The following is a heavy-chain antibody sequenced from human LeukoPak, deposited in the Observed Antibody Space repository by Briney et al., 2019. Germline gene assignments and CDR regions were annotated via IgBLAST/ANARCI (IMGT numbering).Heavy chain of an antibody. CDR3: AKAPVTSCRGAFCYPFDY. J-gene: IGHJ4*02. Sequence: GGSLRLSCAASGFTFSSYNMNWVRQAPGKGLEWVSAMSSSDDGRYYADSVRGRFTISRDTSRSTLYLQMNSLRAEDAAVYYCAKAPVTSCRGAFCYPFDYWGQGTLVTVSS. D-gene: IGHD2-15*01. V-gene: IGHV3-23*01. CDR1: GFTFSSYN. CDR2: MSSSDDGR.